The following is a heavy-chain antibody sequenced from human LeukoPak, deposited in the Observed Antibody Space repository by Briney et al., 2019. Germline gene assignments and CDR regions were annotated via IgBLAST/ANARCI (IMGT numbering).Heavy chain of an antibody. Sequence: PSETLSLTCTVSGGSITSRTYYWGWIRQAPGKGLEWVGSMYYSGSTYYDTSLKSRATISVDTSKNQFSLKLSSVTASDTAVYYCARLFPYYYHYMDVWGKGTTVTVSS. CDR3: ARLFPYYYHYMDV. D-gene: IGHD2-21*01. V-gene: IGHV4-39*07. CDR1: GGSITSRTYY. J-gene: IGHJ6*03. CDR2: MYYSGST.